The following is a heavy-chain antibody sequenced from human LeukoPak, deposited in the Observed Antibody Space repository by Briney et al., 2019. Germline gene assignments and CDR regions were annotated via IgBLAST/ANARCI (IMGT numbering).Heavy chain of an antibody. J-gene: IGHJ3*02. CDR3: ARGLLDGYTHPAAFDI. D-gene: IGHD5-24*01. V-gene: IGHV4-59*01. CDR2: IYYSGST. CDR1: GGSISSYY. Sequence: SETLSLTCTVSGGSISSYYWSWIRQPPGKGLEWIGYIYYSGSTNYNPSLKSRVTISVDTSKNQFSLKLSSVTAADTAAYYCARGLLDGYTHPAAFDIWGQGTMVTVSS.